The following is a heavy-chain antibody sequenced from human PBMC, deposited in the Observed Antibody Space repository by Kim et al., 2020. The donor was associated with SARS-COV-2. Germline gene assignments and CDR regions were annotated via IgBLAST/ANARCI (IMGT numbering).Heavy chain of an antibody. D-gene: IGHD2-15*01. V-gene: IGHV3-30*04. CDR2: IVSDGTNK. CDR3: AREYVQCSGGYTCPYPYWSCGL. Sequence: GGSLRLSCAASGFTFSNYAMHWVRQAPGKGLEWVAAIVSDGTNKFYVDSVEGRFTISRDNSNNAIYLQMNSLRPEDTALYYCAREYVQCSGGYTCPYPYWSCGLGGRGTLIPVSS. CDR1: GFTFSNYA. J-gene: IGHJ2*01.